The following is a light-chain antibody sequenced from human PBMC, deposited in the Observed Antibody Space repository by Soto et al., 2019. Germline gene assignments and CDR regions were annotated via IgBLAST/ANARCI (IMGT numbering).Light chain of an antibody. J-gene: IGKJ2*01. CDR2: KTS. V-gene: IGKV1-5*03. Sequence: DIQMTQSPSTLSASVGDRVTITCRASQSINNWLAWYQQKPGKAPKLLIYKTSDLESGVPSRFSGSGSGTEFSLTISSLQPDDFATYYCQQLNSHPRTFGQGTKLEIK. CDR3: QQLNSHPRT. CDR1: QSINNW.